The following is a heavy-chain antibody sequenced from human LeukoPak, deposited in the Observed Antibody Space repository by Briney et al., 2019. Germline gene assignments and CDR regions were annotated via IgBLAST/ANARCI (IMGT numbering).Heavy chain of an antibody. CDR3: ARGRWTRDGALDI. D-gene: IGHD4-23*01. CDR1: GFTVSSNY. V-gene: IGHV3-53*01. J-gene: IGHJ3*02. CDR2: IYSGDST. Sequence: GGSLRLSCAASGFTVSSNYMSWVRQAPGKGLEWVSVIYSGDSTYYADSVKGRFTISRDNSKNTLYLQMNSLRAEDTAVYYCARGRWTRDGALDIWGQGTMVTVSS.